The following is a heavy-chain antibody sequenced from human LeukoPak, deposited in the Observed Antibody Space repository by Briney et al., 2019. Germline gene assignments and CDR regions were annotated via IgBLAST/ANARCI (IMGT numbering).Heavy chain of an antibody. CDR3: ASLTPLIAAAGTVAFDI. D-gene: IGHD6-13*01. CDR2: IYYSGST. J-gene: IGHJ3*02. V-gene: IGHV4-39*01. CDR1: GGSISSSSYY. Sequence: SETLSLTCTVSGGSISSSSYYWGWIRQPPGKGLEWIGSIYYSGSTYYNPSLKSRVTISVDTSKNQFSLKLSSVTAADTAVYYCASLTPLIAAAGTVAFDIWGQGTMVTVSS.